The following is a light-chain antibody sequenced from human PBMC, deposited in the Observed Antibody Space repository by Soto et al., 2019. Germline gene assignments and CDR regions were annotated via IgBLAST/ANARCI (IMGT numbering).Light chain of an antibody. Sequence: TQSPSTLSASVGDRVTITCRASQSISSYLAWYQQKPGQAPRLLIYDTSNRATGIPARFSGSGSGTDFTLTISSLEPEDFAVYYCQQRSNWPPLWTFGQGTKV. CDR3: QQRSNWPPLWT. CDR1: QSISSY. V-gene: IGKV3-11*01. J-gene: IGKJ1*01. CDR2: DTS.